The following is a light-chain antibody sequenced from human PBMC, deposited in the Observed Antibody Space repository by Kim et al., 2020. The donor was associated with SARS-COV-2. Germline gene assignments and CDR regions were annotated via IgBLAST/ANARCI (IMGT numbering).Light chain of an antibody. CDR3: SSRDSSGYVI. CDR2: AKN. CDR1: SLRQYY. Sequence: SSELTQDPALSVALGQTVRITCQGDSLRQYYGSWYQQEPGQAPILVISAKNTRPSGIPDRFSGSTSGDTASLTITGAQAEDEADYYCSSRDSSGYVIFGGGTKLTAL. J-gene: IGLJ2*01. V-gene: IGLV3-19*01.